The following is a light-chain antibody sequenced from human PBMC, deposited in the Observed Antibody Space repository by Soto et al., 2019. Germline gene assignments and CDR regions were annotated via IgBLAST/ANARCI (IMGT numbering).Light chain of an antibody. Sequence: QSVLTQPAFVSGSPGQSITISCTGTSSDVGGYNYVSWYQQHPAKAPKLMIYEVSNRPSGVSHRFSGSKSGNTASLTISGRQAEDEAYYYCFSYTTSSTLVFGGGTKLTVL. CDR1: SSDVGGYNY. CDR2: EVS. CDR3: FSYTTSSTLV. J-gene: IGLJ3*02. V-gene: IGLV2-14*01.